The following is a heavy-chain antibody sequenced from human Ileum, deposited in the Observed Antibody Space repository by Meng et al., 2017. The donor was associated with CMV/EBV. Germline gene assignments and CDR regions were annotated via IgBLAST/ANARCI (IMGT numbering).Heavy chain of an antibody. D-gene: IGHD3-16*01. CDR2: INPSGGST. J-gene: IGHJ4*02. CDR1: GYTFTSYY. CDR3: ARDGTRAFGY. V-gene: IGHV1-46*01. Sequence: ASVTVSCKASGYTFTSYYMHWVRQAPGQGLEWMGIINPSGGSTSYAQKFQGRVTMTRDTSTSTVYMELSSLRSEDTAVYDCARDGTRAFGYWGQGTLVTVSS.